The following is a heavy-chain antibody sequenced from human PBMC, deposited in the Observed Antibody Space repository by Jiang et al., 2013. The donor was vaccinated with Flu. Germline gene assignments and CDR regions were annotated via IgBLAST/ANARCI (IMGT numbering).Heavy chain of an antibody. D-gene: IGHD2-15*01. CDR1: GDGVSSNSAA. Sequence: SQTLSLTCAISGDGVSSNSAAWNWIRQSPSRGLEWLGRTYYRSKWYNDYAVSVKSRITINPDTSKNQFSLQLNSVTPEDTAVYYCARTGGYCSGGTCFYYAFDIWGQGTMVTVSS. J-gene: IGHJ3*02. CDR3: ARTGGYCSGGTCFYYAFDI. V-gene: IGHV6-1*01. CDR2: TYYRSKWYN.